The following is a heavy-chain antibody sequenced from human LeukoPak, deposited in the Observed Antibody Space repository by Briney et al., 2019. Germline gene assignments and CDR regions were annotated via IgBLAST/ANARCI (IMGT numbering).Heavy chain of an antibody. CDR3: ARVGQGGYDYCFDY. J-gene: IGHJ4*02. V-gene: IGHV1-2*02. CDR2: INPYSGDT. CDR1: GYTFTGYY. Sequence: ASVKVSCKASGYTFTGYYMHWVRQAPGQGLEWMGWINPYSGDTNYAQKFQGRVTMTRDTSISTAYMELSRLRSDDTAVYYCARVGQGGYDYCFDYWGQGTLVTVSS. D-gene: IGHD5-12*01.